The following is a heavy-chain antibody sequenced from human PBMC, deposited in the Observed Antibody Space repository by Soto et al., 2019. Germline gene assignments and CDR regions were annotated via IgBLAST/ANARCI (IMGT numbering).Heavy chain of an antibody. CDR1: GFTFSSYG. Sequence: LRLSCAASGFTFSSYGMHWVRQAPGKGLEWVAVIWYDGSNKYYADSVKGRFTISRDNSKNTLYLQMNSLRAEDTAVYYCARGVRYYRLSDAFDIWGQGTMVTVSS. J-gene: IGHJ3*02. CDR2: IWYDGSNK. D-gene: IGHD1-26*01. V-gene: IGHV3-33*01. CDR3: ARGVRYYRLSDAFDI.